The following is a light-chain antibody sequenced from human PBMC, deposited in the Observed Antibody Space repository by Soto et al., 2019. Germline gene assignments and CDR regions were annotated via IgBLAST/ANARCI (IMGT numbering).Light chain of an antibody. CDR3: QQYNSSPRT. Sequence: ETVVTQSPGTLSLSPGERATLSCSASQSVSSSYLAWYQQKPGQAPRLLIYGASTRATGIPDRFSGSGSGTDFTLTISRLESEDFAVYYCQQYNSSPRTFGQGTKVEIK. CDR2: GAS. CDR1: QSVSSSY. J-gene: IGKJ1*01. V-gene: IGKV3-20*01.